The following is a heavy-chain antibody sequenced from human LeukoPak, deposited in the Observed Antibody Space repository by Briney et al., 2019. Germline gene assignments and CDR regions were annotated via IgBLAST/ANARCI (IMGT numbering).Heavy chain of an antibody. D-gene: IGHD2/OR15-2a*01. V-gene: IGHV4-61*08. Sequence: SQTLSLTCTVSGDSISGGGYYWNWIRQSPEKGLECIGYIYYTGNTDYNPSLKSRVTISVDTSKNQFSLKLSSVTAADTAVYYCARDRVPREYYHRSLADAFDIWGQGTLVTVSS. CDR3: ARDRVPREYYHRSLADAFDI. CDR2: IYYTGNT. CDR1: GDSISGGGYY. J-gene: IGHJ3*02.